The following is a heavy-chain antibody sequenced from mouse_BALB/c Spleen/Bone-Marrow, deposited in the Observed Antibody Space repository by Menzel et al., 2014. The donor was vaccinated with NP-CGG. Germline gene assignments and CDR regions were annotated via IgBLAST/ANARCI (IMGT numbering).Heavy chain of an antibody. J-gene: IGHJ3*01. D-gene: IGHD2-4*01. Sequence: EVKLVESGPELVKPGASVKMSCKASGYTFTDYYMKWVKRSHGKSLEWIGDINPNNGDTFYNQKFKDKATLTVDKSSSTAYMQLNSLTSEDSAVYYCARRYMITFAYWGQGTLVAVSA. CDR1: GYTFTDYY. V-gene: IGHV1-26*01. CDR3: ARRYMITFAY. CDR2: INPNNGDT.